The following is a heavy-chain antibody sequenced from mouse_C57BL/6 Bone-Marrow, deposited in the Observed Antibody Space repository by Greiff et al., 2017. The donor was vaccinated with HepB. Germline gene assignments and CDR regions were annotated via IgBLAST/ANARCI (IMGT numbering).Heavy chain of an antibody. Sequence: VQLQQSGAELVRPGASVKLSCTASGFNIKDDYMHWVKQRPEQGLEWIGWIDPENGDTEYASKFQGKATKTADTSSNTAYLQLSSLTSEDTAVYYCTISYWYFDVWGTGTTVTVSS. CDR3: TISYWYFDV. CDR2: IDPENGDT. V-gene: IGHV14-4*01. J-gene: IGHJ1*03. CDR1: GFNIKDDY.